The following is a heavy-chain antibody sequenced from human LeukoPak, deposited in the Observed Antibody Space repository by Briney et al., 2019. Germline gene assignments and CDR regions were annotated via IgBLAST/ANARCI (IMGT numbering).Heavy chain of an antibody. CDR2: IAGKTHTGTT. CDR1: GFTFGDYA. V-gene: IGHV3-49*03. D-gene: IGHD5-24*01. Sequence: GGSLRLSCTAAGFTFGDYAISWFRQAPGKGLQWVGFIAGKTHTGTTEDAASVKGRFSISRDDSKSVAYLEMNSLNTEDTAAYYCSRDSYGYQPEFGFAVWGPGTTVTVSS. CDR3: SRDSYGYQPEFGFAV. J-gene: IGHJ6*02.